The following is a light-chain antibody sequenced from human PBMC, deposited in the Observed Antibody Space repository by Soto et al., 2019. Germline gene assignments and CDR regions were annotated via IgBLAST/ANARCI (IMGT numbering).Light chain of an antibody. J-gene: IGKJ1*01. CDR2: GAS. Sequence: DIQMTQSPSTLSASIGDTVTITCRESQTINTYLNWYQQKPGKAPQLLIYGASSLHSESPSRFSGSGAVTHFTLTITSLQPEEFAAYYCQHNNNWPPWTFGQGTKVEIK. CDR3: QHNNNWPPWT. V-gene: IGKV1-39*01. CDR1: QTINTY.